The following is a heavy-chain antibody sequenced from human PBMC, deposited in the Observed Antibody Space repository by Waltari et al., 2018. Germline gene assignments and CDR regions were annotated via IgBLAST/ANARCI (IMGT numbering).Heavy chain of an antibody. J-gene: IGHJ4*02. CDR3: ARDHIVGGSHYLDY. CDR1: GFTPSDYY. Sequence: QVHLVESGGGLVKPGGSLTLSCAASGFTPSDYYVSWIRQAPGKGLEWISYISTTSSHTNYADSVRGRFTISRDNAKNSLYLHMTSLRAEDTAVYYCARDHIVGGSHYLDYWGQGSLLTVSS. D-gene: IGHD1-26*01. V-gene: IGHV3-11*06. CDR2: ISTTSSHT.